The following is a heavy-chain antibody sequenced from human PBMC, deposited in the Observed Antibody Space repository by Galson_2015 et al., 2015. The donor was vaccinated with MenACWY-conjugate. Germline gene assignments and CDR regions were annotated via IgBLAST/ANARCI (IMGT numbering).Heavy chain of an antibody. D-gene: IGHD2-8*01. Sequence: SLRLSCAASGFTFSSYRMNWVRQAPGKGLEWVSSISSSSSYIYYADSVKGRFTISRDNAKNSLYLQMNSLRAEDTAVYYCARILMVYSHEYYGMDVWGQGTTVTVSS. CDR1: GFTFSSYR. J-gene: IGHJ6*02. V-gene: IGHV3-21*01. CDR3: ARILMVYSHEYYGMDV. CDR2: ISSSSSYI.